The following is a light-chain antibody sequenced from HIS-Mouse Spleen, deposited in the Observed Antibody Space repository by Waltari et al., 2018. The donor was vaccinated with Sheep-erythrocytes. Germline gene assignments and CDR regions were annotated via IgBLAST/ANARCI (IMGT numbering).Light chain of an antibody. CDR2: RNN. Sequence: QSVLTQPPSASGTPGQRVTISCSGSSSNIGNNHVSWYQQLPGTAPKLLIYRNNQRPSGVPDRFSGSKSGTSASLAISGLRSEDEADYYCAAWDDSLSGNWVFGGGTKLTVL. CDR3: AAWDDSLSGNWV. CDR1: SSNIGNNH. V-gene: IGLV1-47*01. J-gene: IGLJ3*02.